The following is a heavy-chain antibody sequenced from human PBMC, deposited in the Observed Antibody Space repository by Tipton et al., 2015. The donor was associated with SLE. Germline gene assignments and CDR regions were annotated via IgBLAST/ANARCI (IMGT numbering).Heavy chain of an antibody. D-gene: IGHD1-26*01. CDR3: ARAAIVGPGGGFDY. V-gene: IGHV3-23*03. Sequence: SLRLSCAASGFPFSTYGMNWVRQAPGKGLEWVSVIYSRGSTYYADSVKGRLTISRDNSKNTLYLQMNSLRAEDTAVYYCARAAIVGPGGGFDYWGHGTLVTVSP. CDR2: IYSRGST. CDR1: GFPFSTYG. J-gene: IGHJ4*01.